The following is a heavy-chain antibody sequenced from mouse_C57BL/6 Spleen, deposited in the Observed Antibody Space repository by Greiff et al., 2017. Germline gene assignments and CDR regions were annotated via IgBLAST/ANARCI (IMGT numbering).Heavy chain of an antibody. J-gene: IGHJ2*01. V-gene: IGHV1-39*01. D-gene: IGHD2-4*01. CDR3: ARGGDYDYDEGFDY. CDR1: GYSFTDYN. CDR2: INPNYGTT. Sequence: EVQLQQSGPELVKPGASVKISCKASGYSFTDYNMNWVKQSNGKSLEWIGVINPNYGTTSYNQKFKGKATLTVDQSSSTAYMQLNSLTSEDSSVYYCARGGDYDYDEGFDYWGQGTTLTVSS.